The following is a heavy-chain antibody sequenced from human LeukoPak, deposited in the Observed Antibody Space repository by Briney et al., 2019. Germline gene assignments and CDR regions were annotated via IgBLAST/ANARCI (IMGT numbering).Heavy chain of an antibody. D-gene: IGHD6-13*01. CDR1: GFTFSSYG. CDR2: IWYDGSNK. Sequence: GGSLRLSCAASGFTFSSYGMHWVRQAPGKGLEWVAVIWYDGSNKYDADSVKGRFTISRDNSKNMLYLQMNSLRAEDTAVYYCARDTSSWVLNWGQGTLVTVSS. CDR3: ARDTSSWVLN. J-gene: IGHJ4*02. V-gene: IGHV3-33*01.